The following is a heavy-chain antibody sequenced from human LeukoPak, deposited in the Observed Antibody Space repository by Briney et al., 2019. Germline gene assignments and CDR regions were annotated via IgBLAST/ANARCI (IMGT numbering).Heavy chain of an antibody. CDR3: ARAPVTSCRGAFCYPFDY. CDR1: GFTFSRHG. CDR2: ISPSGDIK. D-gene: IGHD2-15*01. Sequence: GGSLRLSCVASGFTFSRHGMNWVRQAPGKGLEWVSGISPSGDIKYYVDSVKGRFTVSRDNSKNTLYLQINSLRDEDTAVYYCARAPVTSCRGAFCYPFDYWGPGILVTVSS. V-gene: IGHV3-23*01. J-gene: IGHJ4*02.